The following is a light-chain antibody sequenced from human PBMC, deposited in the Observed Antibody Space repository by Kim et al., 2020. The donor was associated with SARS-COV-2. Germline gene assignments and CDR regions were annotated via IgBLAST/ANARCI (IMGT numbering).Light chain of an antibody. Sequence: PEERATPACRASQCVASSYLAWYKKKPGQPRRPPIDRASSRATGLPDWFSGSVCETDFTLTTSRLETEDYAVYYCKKYGSSPGTFGQGTKVDIK. J-gene: IGKJ1*01. CDR2: RAS. CDR3: KKYGSSPGT. V-gene: IGKV3-20*01. CDR1: QCVASSY.